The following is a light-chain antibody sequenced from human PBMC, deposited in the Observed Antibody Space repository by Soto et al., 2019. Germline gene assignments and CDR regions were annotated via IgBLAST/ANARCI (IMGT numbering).Light chain of an antibody. CDR3: QQYNNWLT. CDR2: GAT. J-gene: IGKJ5*01. V-gene: IGKV3-15*01. CDR1: QSVSTR. Sequence: EIVMTQSPATLSVSPGERVTLSCRASQSVSTRLAWYQHKPGQSPRLLISGATTGATGIPPRFSASGSGTDFTLTVNSLQSEDFAVYYCQQYNNWLTFGQGTRLEIK.